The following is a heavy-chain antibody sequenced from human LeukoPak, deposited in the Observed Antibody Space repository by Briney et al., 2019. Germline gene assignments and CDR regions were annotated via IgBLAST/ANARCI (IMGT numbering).Heavy chain of an antibody. CDR1: GGSFSGYY. CDR3: ARDLRVVTAMGYYYYGMDV. J-gene: IGHJ6*02. V-gene: IGHV4-34*01. CDR2: INHSGST. D-gene: IGHD2-21*02. Sequence: SETLSLTCAVYGGSFSGYYWSWIRQPPGKGLEWIGEINHSGSTNYNPSLKSRVTVSVDTSKNQFSLKLSSVTAADTAVYYCARDLRVVTAMGYYYYGMDVWGQGTTVTVSS.